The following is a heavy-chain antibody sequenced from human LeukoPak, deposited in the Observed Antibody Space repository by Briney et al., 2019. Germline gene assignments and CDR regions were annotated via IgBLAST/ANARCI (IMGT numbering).Heavy chain of an antibody. CDR3: AKRRTLNGDFES. J-gene: IGHJ4*02. D-gene: IGHD4-17*01. CDR1: GFTFSNYG. Sequence: GGSLRLSCAASGFTFSNYGMSWVRQAPGKGLEWVSSIVDSAGNTYYADSVKGRFTVSRDTSKNTLYLQMNSLRAEDPAVYYCAKRRTLNGDFESWGQGTLVTVSS. CDR2: IVDSAGNT. V-gene: IGHV3-23*01.